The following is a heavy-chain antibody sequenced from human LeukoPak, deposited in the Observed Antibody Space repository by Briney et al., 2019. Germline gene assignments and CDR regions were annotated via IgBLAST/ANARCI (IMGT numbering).Heavy chain of an antibody. D-gene: IGHD3-22*01. J-gene: IGHJ4*02. CDR2: ISAYNGHT. CDR1: GYTFTSYG. V-gene: IGHV1-18*01. Sequence: ASVKVSCKASGYTFTSYGISWVRQAPGQGLEWMGWISAYNGHTKYVQKFQDRVTVTTDTSTSTAYMELRSLRSDDTAVYYCARGFPPRRSYDSNGYYSYYFDYWGQGTLVTVSS. CDR3: ARGFPPRRSYDSNGYYSYYFDY.